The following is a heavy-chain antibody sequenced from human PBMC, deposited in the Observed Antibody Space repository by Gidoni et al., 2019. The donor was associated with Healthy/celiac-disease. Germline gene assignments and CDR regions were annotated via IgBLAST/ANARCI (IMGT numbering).Heavy chain of an antibody. J-gene: IGHJ4*02. CDR3: ARDWTGIAARPDGTFDY. D-gene: IGHD6-6*01. CDR2: ISAYNGNT. CDR1: GYTFTSYR. Sequence: QVQLVQSGAEVKKPGASVNVSCKASGYTFTSYRISWVRQAPGQGLECTGWISAYNGNTNNAQKLQGRVTMTTDTSTSTAYMELRNLRSDDTAVYYCARDWTGIAARPDGTFDYWGQGTLVTVSS. V-gene: IGHV1-18*01.